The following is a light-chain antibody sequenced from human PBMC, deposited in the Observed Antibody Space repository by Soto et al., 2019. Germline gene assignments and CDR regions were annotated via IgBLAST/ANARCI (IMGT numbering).Light chain of an antibody. CDR3: QQYNNYPRT. Sequence: DIQMTQSPSTLSASVGDRVTITCRASQSISSWLAWYQQKPGKAPKVLIYKASSLESGVPSRFSGSGSGTEFTRTISSLQPDDFGTYYCQQYNNYPRTCGQGTKVEV. V-gene: IGKV1-5*03. J-gene: IGKJ1*01. CDR1: QSISSW. CDR2: KAS.